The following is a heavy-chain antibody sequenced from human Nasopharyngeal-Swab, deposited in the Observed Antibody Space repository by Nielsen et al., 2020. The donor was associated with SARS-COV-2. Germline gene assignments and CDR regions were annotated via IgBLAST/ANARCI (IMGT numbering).Heavy chain of an antibody. CDR2: IYYSGST. D-gene: IGHD4-11*01. J-gene: IGHJ4*02. CDR3: ARANYSNYRFDY. CDR1: GGSISSSSYY. Sequence: SETLSLTCTVSGGSISSSSYYWGWIRQPPGKGLEWIGSIYYSGSTNYNPSLKSRVTISVGTSKNQFSLKLSSVTAADTAVYYCARANYSNYRFDYWGQGTLVTVSS. V-gene: IGHV4-39*07.